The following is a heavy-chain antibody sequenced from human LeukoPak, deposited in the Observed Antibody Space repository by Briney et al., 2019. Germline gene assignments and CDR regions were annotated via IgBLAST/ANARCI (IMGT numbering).Heavy chain of an antibody. Sequence: SETLSLTCTVSGDSISSGDYYWSWIRQPAGKGLEWIGRISSSGSTNYNPSLKSRVTISVDTSKNQFSLKLSSVTAADTAVYYCARGLWFGDENPPYFDYWGQGILVTVSS. D-gene: IGHD3-10*01. CDR3: ARGLWFGDENPPYFDY. V-gene: IGHV4-61*02. J-gene: IGHJ4*02. CDR1: GDSISSGDYY. CDR2: ISSSGST.